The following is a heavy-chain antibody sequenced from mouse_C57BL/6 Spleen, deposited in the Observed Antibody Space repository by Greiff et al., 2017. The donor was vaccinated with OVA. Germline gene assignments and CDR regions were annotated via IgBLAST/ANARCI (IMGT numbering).Heavy chain of an antibody. CDR3: ARSYYSNSFAY. J-gene: IGHJ3*01. Sequence: EVQLQQSGPELVKPGASVKISCKASGYTFTDYYMNWVKQSHGKSLEWIGDINPNNGGTSYNQKFKGKATLTVDKSSSTAYMELRSPTSEDSAVYYCARSYYSNSFAYWGQGTLVTVSA. CDR1: GYTFTDYY. CDR2: INPNNGGT. V-gene: IGHV1-26*01. D-gene: IGHD2-5*01.